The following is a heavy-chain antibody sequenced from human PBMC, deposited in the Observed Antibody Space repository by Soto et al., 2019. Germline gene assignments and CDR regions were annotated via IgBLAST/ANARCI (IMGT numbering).Heavy chain of an antibody. D-gene: IGHD7-27*01. CDR3: ASVKDLEPTVWGY. CDR1: GDSVGSGGHY. CDR2: IYYSVAA. Sequence: QVQLQESGPGLVKPSQTLSLTCTVSGDSVGSGGHYYNWIRLLPGKGLEWIGYIYYSVAAHYNPSLRGRVSISIDTSNNEFSLRLLSVTAADTALYFFASVKDLEPTVWGYWGQGTQVAVSS. V-gene: IGHV4-31*03. J-gene: IGHJ4*02.